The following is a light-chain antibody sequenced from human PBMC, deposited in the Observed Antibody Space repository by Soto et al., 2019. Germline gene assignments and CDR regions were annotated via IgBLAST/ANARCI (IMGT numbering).Light chain of an antibody. J-gene: IGLJ2*01. V-gene: IGLV2-14*01. CDR3: ASYTRTTTLV. Sequence: SALTQPASVSGSPGQSITISCTGTISDIGGYKFISWYQHHPGKAPKLVIYDVNNRPSGISYRFSGSKSGNTASLTISGPQAEDEADYYCASYTRTTTLVFGGGTKLTVL. CDR1: ISDIGGYKF. CDR2: DVN.